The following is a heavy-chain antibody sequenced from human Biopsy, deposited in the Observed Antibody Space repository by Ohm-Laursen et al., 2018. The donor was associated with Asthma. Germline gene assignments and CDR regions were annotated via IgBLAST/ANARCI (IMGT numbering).Heavy chain of an antibody. V-gene: IGHV1-69*01. D-gene: IGHD6-19*01. CDR3: ARCQVGYSSGWSLLLKKIYYSGMDV. J-gene: IGHJ6*02. Sequence: GSSVKVSCKAPGGTFSNFAISWVRQAPGQGLEWLGGIMTVFGTTNYAPKFQGRVTINADESTSTAYMEVTSLRSEDTAIYYFARCQVGYSSGWSLLLKKIYYSGMDVWGQGTAVTVSS. CDR2: IMTVFGTT. CDR1: GGTFSNFA.